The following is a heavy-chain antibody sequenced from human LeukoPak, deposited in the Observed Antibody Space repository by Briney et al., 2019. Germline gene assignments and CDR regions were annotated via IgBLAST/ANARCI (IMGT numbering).Heavy chain of an antibody. V-gene: IGHV4-39*01. CDR2: IYYSGST. J-gene: IGHJ4*02. CDR1: GGSISSSSYY. Sequence: SETLSLTCTVSGGSISSSSYYWGWIRQPPGKGLEWIGSIYYSGSTYYNPSLKSRVTISVDTSKNQFSLKLSSVTAADTAVYYCVRHTSTSYYGDYGLLDYWGQGTLVTVSS. D-gene: IGHD4-17*01. CDR3: VRHTSTSYYGDYGLLDY.